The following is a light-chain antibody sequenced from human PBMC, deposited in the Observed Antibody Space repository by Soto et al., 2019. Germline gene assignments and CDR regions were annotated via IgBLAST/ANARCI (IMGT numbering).Light chain of an antibody. CDR3: QQYGNSPWT. V-gene: IGKV1-39*01. CDR1: QSISSY. CDR2: AAS. Sequence: DIQMTQSPSSLSASVGDRVTITCRASQSISSYLNWYQQKPGKAPKLLIYAASSLQSGVPSRFSGSGSGTDFTLTINSLQPEDFAVYYCQQYGNSPWTFGQGTKVDIK. J-gene: IGKJ1*01.